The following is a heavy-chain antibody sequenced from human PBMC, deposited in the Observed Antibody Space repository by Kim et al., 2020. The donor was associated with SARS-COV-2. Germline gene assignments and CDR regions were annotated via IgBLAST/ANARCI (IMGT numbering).Heavy chain of an antibody. V-gene: IGHV3-23*01. D-gene: IGHD6-13*01. CDR2: ITGSGGST. Sequence: GGSLRLSCAASGFTFSSYAMSWVRQAPGKGLEWVSAITGSGGSTYYADSVKGRFTISRDNSKNTLYLQMNSLRAEDTAVYYCAIGGYSSSWYYYYYGMDVWGQGTTVTVSS. J-gene: IGHJ6*02. CDR3: AIGGYSSSWYYYYYGMDV. CDR1: GFTFSSYA.